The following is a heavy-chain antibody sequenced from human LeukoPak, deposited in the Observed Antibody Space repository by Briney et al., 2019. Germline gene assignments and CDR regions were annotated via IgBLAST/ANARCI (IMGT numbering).Heavy chain of an antibody. J-gene: IGHJ4*02. V-gene: IGHV3-11*05. CDR1: GFTFSDYY. D-gene: IGHD5-18*01. CDR3: ARGRDTAMSLYYFDY. CDR2: ISSSSTYT. Sequence: PGGSLRLSCAASGFTFSDYYMSWIRQVPGKGPEWVSYISSSSTYTNYADSVKGRFTISRDNAKNSLYLQMNSLRAEDTAVYYCARGRDTAMSLYYFDYWGQGTLVTVSS.